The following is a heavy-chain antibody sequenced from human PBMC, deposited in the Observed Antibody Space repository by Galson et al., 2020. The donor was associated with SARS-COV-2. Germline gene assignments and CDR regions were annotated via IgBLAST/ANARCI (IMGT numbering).Heavy chain of an antibody. CDR1: GFTFSSYS. V-gene: IGHV3-21*01. D-gene: IGHD2-21*01. J-gene: IGHJ6*03. CDR2: ISSSSSYI. Sequence: GESLRLSCAASGFTFSSYSMNWVRQAPGKGLEWVSSISSSSSYIYYADSVKGRFTISRDNAKNSLYLQMNSLRAEDTAVYYCARDVEGYYYMDVWGKGTTVTVSS. CDR3: ARDVEGYYYMDV.